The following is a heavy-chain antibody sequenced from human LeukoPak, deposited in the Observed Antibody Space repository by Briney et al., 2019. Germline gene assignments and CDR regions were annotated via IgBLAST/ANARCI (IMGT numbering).Heavy chain of an antibody. D-gene: IGHD2-15*01. J-gene: IGHJ6*02. CDR3: AATPGYYYYGMDV. CDR2: INPNSGGT. Sequence: ASVKVSFKASGYTFTGHYMHWVRQAPGQGLEWMGWINPNSGGTNYAQKFQGRVTMTRDTSISTAYMELSRLRSDDTAVYYCAATPGYYYYGMDVWGQGTTVTVSS. CDR1: GYTFTGHY. V-gene: IGHV1-2*02.